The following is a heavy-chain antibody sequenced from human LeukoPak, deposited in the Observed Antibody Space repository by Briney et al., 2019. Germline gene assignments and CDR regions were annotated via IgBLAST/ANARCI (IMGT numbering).Heavy chain of an antibody. CDR3: ARDRLTKRWLQFSGDF. D-gene: IGHD5-24*01. V-gene: IGHV3-21*05. CDR1: GFTFSSYA. Sequence: GSLRLSCAASGFTFSSYAMNWVRQAPGKGLEWISYISSSSSYTNYADSVKGRFTISRDNAKNALYLQMNTLRVEDTAVYYCARDRLTKRWLQFSGDFWGQGTLVAVSS. J-gene: IGHJ4*02. CDR2: ISSSSSYT.